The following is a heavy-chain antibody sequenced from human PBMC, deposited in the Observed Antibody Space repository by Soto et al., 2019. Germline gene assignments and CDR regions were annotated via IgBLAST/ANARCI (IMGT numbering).Heavy chain of an antibody. CDR1: GFTFISYA. D-gene: IGHD4-17*01. CDR3: AKLSTVTTNYFQH. J-gene: IGHJ1*01. CDR2: ISCSGGST. V-gene: IGHV3-23*01. Sequence: GGSLRLSCASSGFTFISYAMSWVRQAPGKGLEWVSAISCSGGSTYYADSVKGRFTISRDNSKNTLYLQMNSLRAEDTAVYYCAKLSTVTTNYFQHWGQGTLVTVSS.